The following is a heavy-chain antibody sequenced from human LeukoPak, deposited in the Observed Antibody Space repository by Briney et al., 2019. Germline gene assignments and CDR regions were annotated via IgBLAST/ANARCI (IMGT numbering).Heavy chain of an antibody. CDR2: ISWNSGSI. CDR3: AKSPGEQLLPFDY. J-gene: IGHJ4*02. V-gene: IGHV3-9*03. D-gene: IGHD6-13*01. Sequence: GGSLRLSCAASGFTFDDYAMHWVRQAPGKGLEWVSGISWNSGSIGYADSVKGRFTISRDNAKNSLYLQMNSLRAEDMALYYCAKSPGEQLLPFDYWGQGTLVTVSS. CDR1: GFTFDDYA.